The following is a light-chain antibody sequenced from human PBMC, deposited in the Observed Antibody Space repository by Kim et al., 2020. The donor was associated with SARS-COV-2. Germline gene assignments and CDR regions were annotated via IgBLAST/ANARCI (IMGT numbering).Light chain of an antibody. J-gene: IGKJ1*01. V-gene: IGKV3-20*01. Sequence: EIVLTQSPGTLSLSPGERATLSCRASQSLSRNYLAWYQQKSGQALKLLIYGASNRATGIPDRFSGSGSGTDFTLSITRLEPEDFAVYFCQQYDSIPPTFGQGTKVDI. CDR1: QSLSRNY. CDR2: GAS. CDR3: QQYDSIPPT.